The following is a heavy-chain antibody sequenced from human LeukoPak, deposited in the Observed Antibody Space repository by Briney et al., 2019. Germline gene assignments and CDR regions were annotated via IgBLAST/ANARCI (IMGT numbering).Heavy chain of an antibody. CDR2: IYSSGTT. CDR3: ARGSSGWYSIDY. CDR1: GGSLNNYY. Sequence: SETLSLTCTVSGGSLNNYYWSWIRQPAGKGLEWIGRIYSSGTTNYNPSLNSRVTMSVDTSKNQFFLKLSSVTAADTAVYYCARGSSGWYSIDYWGQGTLVTVSS. V-gene: IGHV4-4*07. D-gene: IGHD6-19*01. J-gene: IGHJ4*02.